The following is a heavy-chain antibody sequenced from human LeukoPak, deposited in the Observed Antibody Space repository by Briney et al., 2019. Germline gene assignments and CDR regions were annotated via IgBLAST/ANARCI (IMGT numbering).Heavy chain of an antibody. J-gene: IGHJ4*02. CDR1: GGSISSGGYY. Sequence: PSQTLSLTCTVSGGSISSGGYYWSWIRQHPGKGLEWIGYIYYSGSTNYNPSLKSRVTISVDTSKNQFSLKLSSVTAADTAVYYCARGSGYSYWFYDYWGQGTLVTVSS. CDR2: IYYSGST. D-gene: IGHD5-18*01. V-gene: IGHV4-31*03. CDR3: ARGSGYSYWFYDY.